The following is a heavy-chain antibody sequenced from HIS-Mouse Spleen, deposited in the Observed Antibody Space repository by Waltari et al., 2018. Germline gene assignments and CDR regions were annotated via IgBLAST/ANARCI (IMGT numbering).Heavy chain of an antibody. CDR3: ARDYGDNWFDP. CDR2: IYYSGST. V-gene: IGHV4-39*07. D-gene: IGHD4-17*01. CDR1: GGSLSSSSYY. Sequence: QLPLQESGPGLVKPSETLSRTCTVSGGSLSSSSYYWGWIRQPPGKGLEWIGSIYYSGSTYYNPSLKSRVTISVDTSKNQFSLKLSSVTAADTAVYYCARDYGDNWFDPWGQGTLVTVSS. J-gene: IGHJ5*02.